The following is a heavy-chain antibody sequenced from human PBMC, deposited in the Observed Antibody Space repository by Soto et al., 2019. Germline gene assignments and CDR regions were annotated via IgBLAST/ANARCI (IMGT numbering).Heavy chain of an antibody. J-gene: IGHJ4*02. D-gene: IGHD3-22*01. CDR1: GFTFSSYG. CDR2: ISYDGSNK. CDR3: AKEPPIGPVITTYSGIDY. Sequence: GGSLRLSCAASGFTFSSYGMHWVRQAPGKGLEWVAVISYDGSNKYYADSVKGRFTISRDNSKNTLYLQMNSLRAEDTAVYYCAKEPPIGPVITTYSGIDYWGQGTLVTVSS. V-gene: IGHV3-30*18.